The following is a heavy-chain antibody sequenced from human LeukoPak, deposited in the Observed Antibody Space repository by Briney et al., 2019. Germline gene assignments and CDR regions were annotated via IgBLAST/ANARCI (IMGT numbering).Heavy chain of an antibody. CDR3: ARGAVGYSGYDNWFDP. V-gene: IGHV1-2*02. Sequence: ASVRVSCKASGYSFTGYYIHWVRQAPGQGLEWMGWTNPNSGVTKYEQKFQGRVTMTRDTSTSTAYMELSSLRSDDTAVYYCARGAVGYSGYDNWFDPWGQGTLVTVSS. J-gene: IGHJ5*02. D-gene: IGHD5-12*01. CDR1: GYSFTGYY. CDR2: TNPNSGVT.